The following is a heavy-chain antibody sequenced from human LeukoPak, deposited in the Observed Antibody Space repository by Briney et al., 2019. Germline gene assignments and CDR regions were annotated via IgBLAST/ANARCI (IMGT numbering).Heavy chain of an antibody. V-gene: IGHV4-61*02. J-gene: IGHJ6*03. CDR1: GYSISSGYY. Sequence: SETLSLTCAVSGYSISSGYYWGWIRQPAGKGLEWIGRIYTSGSTNYNPSLKSRVTISVDTSKNQFSLKLSSVTAADTAVYYCARAAARHSEYCSGGSCYSRDYYYMDVWGKGTTVTVSS. CDR2: IYTSGST. D-gene: IGHD2-15*01. CDR3: ARAAARHSEYCSGGSCYSRDYYYMDV.